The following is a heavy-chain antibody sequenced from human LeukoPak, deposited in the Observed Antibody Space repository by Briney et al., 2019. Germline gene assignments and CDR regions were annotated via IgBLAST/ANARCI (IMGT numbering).Heavy chain of an antibody. CDR3: ARDFWSLSVAGTGVFDY. CDR2: ISYDGSNK. Sequence: GGSLRLSCAASGFTFSSYAMHWVRQAPGKGLEWVAVISYDGSNKYYADSVKGRFTISRDSSKNTLYLQMNSLRAEDTAVYYCARDFWSLSVAGTGVFDYWGQGTLVTVSS. D-gene: IGHD6-19*01. J-gene: IGHJ4*02. V-gene: IGHV3-30-3*01. CDR1: GFTFSSYA.